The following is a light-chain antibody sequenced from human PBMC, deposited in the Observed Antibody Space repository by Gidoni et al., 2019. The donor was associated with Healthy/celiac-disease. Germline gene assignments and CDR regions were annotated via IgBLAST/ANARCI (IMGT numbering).Light chain of an antibody. CDR3: QQYNSYSGYT. V-gene: IGKV1-5*03. Sequence: DIQMTQSPSTLSASIGDRVTITCRASQSISSWLAWYQQKPGNATKLLIYKASSLESGVPSRFSGSGSGTEFTLTISSLQPDDFATYYCQQYNSYSGYTFGQGTKLEIK. J-gene: IGKJ2*01. CDR2: KAS. CDR1: QSISSW.